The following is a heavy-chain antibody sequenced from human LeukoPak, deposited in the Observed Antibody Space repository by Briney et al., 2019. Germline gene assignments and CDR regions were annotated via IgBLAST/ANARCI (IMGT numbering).Heavy chain of an antibody. J-gene: IGHJ3*02. Sequence: PGRSLRLSCAASGFTFSSYGMHWVRQAPAKGLEWVANIKQDGSEKYYVDSVKGRFTISRDNAKNSLYLQMNSLRAEDTAVYYCARDIGASGIWGQGTMVTVSS. CDR2: IKQDGSEK. D-gene: IGHD1-26*01. CDR1: GFTFSSYG. V-gene: IGHV3-7*04. CDR3: ARDIGASGI.